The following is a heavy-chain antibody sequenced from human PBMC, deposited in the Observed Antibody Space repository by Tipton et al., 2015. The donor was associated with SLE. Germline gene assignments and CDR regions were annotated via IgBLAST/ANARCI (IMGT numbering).Heavy chain of an antibody. J-gene: IGHJ3*02. D-gene: IGHD2/OR15-2a*01. CDR1: GGSITAGGNF. V-gene: IGHV4-61*02. CDR3: ARWICTSSNCGSFDI. CDR2: IYTSGS. Sequence: LRLSCAVSGGSITAGGNFWSWIRQPAGKGLEWIGRIYTSGSNYNPSLNSRVTISVDTSKNQFSLSLSSVTAADTAVYYCARWICTSSNCGSFDIWGQGTMVTVAS.